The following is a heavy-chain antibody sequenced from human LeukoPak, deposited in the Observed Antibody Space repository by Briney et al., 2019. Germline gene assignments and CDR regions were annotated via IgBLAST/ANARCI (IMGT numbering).Heavy chain of an antibody. J-gene: IGHJ4*02. V-gene: IGHV4-34*01. CDR1: GGSFSGYY. CDR3: ARGWKATIPY. Sequence: SETLSLTCAVYGGSFSGYYWSWIRQPPGKGLEWIGEINHGGSTNYNPSLKSRVTISVDTSKIQFSLKLSSVAAADTAVYYCARGWKATIPYWGQGTLVTVSS. D-gene: IGHD5-24*01. CDR2: INHGGST.